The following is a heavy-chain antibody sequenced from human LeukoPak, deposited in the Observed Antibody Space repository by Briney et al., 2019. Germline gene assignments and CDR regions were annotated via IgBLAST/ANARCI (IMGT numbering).Heavy chain of an antibody. CDR2: INHSGST. Sequence: SETLSLTCAVYGGSFSGYYWSWIRQPPGKGLEWIGEINHSGSTNYNPSLKSRVTISVDTSKNQFSLKLSSVTAADTAVYYCARNYGPWGQGTLVTVSS. CDR1: GGSFSGYY. V-gene: IGHV4-34*01. CDR3: ARNYGP. J-gene: IGHJ5*02. D-gene: IGHD3-16*01.